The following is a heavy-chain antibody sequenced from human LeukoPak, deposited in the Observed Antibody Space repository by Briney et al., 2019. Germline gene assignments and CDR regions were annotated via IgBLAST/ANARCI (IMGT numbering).Heavy chain of an antibody. J-gene: IGHJ4*02. V-gene: IGHV4-59*08. CDR2: IYYSGST. Sequence: SETLSLTCTVSGGSISSYYWSWIRQPPGKGLEWIGYIYYSGSTNYNPSLKSRVTISVDTSKNQFSLKLSSVTAADTAVYYCARHDSDFWSGSPYTAFDYWGQGTLVTVSS. D-gene: IGHD3-3*01. CDR3: ARHDSDFWSGSPYTAFDY. CDR1: GGSISSYY.